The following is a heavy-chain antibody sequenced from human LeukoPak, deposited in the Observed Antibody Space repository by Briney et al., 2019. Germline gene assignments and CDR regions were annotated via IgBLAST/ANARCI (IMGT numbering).Heavy chain of an antibody. CDR3: ARVRPDNTGHYFFDY. V-gene: IGHV6-1*01. Sequence: SQTLSLTCAISGDSVSSNSVAWNWIRQSPSRGLEWLGRTYYRSHWYNDYAVSVKSRITIKRDTSKDQFSLELNSVTPEDTAVYYCARVRPDNTGHYFFDYWGQGTLVTVSS. CDR2: TYYRSHWYN. J-gene: IGHJ4*02. D-gene: IGHD1-1*01. CDR1: GDSVSSNSVA.